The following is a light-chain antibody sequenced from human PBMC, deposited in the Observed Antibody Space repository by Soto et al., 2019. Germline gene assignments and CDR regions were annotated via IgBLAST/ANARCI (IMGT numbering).Light chain of an antibody. CDR1: QGISSY. CDR2: KAS. J-gene: IGKJ1*01. Sequence: DIQMTQSPSTLAASGGYGVTIICRASQGISSYLAWYQQKPGKAPKLLIYKASSLESGVPSRFRGSGSGTEFTLTITSLQTHDFAPYYGQQYNSYWTLGQGTKVDIK. V-gene: IGKV1-5*03. CDR3: QQYNSYWT.